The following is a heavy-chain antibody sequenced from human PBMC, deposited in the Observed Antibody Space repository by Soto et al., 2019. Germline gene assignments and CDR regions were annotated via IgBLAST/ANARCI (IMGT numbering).Heavy chain of an antibody. V-gene: IGHV1-18*01. CDR1: GYTFTTYD. CDR2: ISTFNGDT. Sequence: QVQLVQSGPEVKKPGASVKVSCETSGYTFTTYDITWVRQAPGQGLEWMGWISTFNGDTKYEEKLQDRVTMTTATFTATAYMELRSLGSDDTAVYYCARGYCADDICYYFDFWGQGTLVTVSS. D-gene: IGHD2-8*01. J-gene: IGHJ4*02. CDR3: ARGYCADDICYYFDF.